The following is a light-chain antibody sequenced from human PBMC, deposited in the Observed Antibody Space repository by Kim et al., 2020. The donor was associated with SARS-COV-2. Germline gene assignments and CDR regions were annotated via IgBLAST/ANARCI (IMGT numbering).Light chain of an antibody. CDR2: RND. Sequence: QTATLTCTGHSNNVGNQGAAWLQQHQGHPPQLLSYRNDNRPSGSSERFSASRSGNTASLTITGLQPEDEADYYCSAWDSSLSAYLFGTGTKVTVL. V-gene: IGLV10-54*01. CDR1: SNNVGNQG. J-gene: IGLJ1*01. CDR3: SAWDSSLSAYL.